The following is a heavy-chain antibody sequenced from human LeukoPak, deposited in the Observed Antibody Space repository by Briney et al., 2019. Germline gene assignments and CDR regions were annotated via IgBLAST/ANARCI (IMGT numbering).Heavy chain of an antibody. J-gene: IGHJ4*02. CDR3: ARDDRYYYDSSGYYY. D-gene: IGHD3-22*01. CDR2: ISSSGSTI. Sequence: PGGSLRLSCAASGFTFSSYEMNWVRQAPGKGLEWVSYISSSGSTIYYADSVKGRFTISRDNAKNSLYLQMNSLRAEDTAVYYCARDDRYYYDSSGYYYWGQGTLVTVSS. CDR1: GFTFSSYE. V-gene: IGHV3-48*03.